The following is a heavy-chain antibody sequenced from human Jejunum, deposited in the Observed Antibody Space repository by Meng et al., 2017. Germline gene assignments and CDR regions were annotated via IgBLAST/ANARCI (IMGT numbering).Heavy chain of an antibody. CDR3: SNYVWGSRPTGVLS. CDR1: GVSISSSHW. CDR2: IFHGGST. D-gene: IGHD3-16*01. V-gene: IGHV4-4*02. Sequence: QGPLQESGPGLLKPSGTLSLTCAVSGVSISSSHWWSWVRQPPGKGLEWIGEIFHGGSTNYNSSLKSRVSISVDKSKNQFSLELSSVTAADTAVYYCSNYVWGSRPTGVLSWGQGTLVTVSS. J-gene: IGHJ5*02.